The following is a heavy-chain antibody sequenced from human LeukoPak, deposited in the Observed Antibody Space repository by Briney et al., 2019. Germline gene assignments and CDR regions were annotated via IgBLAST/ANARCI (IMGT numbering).Heavy chain of an antibody. V-gene: IGHV4-34*01. Sequence: SETLSLTCIVSGGSFSGYYWSWIRQPPGKGLEWIGEINHSGSTNYNPSLKSRVTISVDTSKNQFSLKLSSVTAADTAVYYCARHLNLWLRHSNWFDPWGQGTLVTVSS. CDR3: ARHLNLWLRHSNWFDP. J-gene: IGHJ5*02. CDR2: INHSGST. D-gene: IGHD5-12*01. CDR1: GGSFSGYY.